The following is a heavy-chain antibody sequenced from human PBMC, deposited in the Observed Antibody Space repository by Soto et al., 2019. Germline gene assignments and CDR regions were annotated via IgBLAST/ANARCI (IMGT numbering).Heavy chain of an antibody. Sequence: QVQLVQSGAEVKKPGASVRVSCKASGYAFTSYDIYWVRQAAEQGLEWVGWMSPNNGNTGYAQKFKGRVTLTRDTSTSTAYMDLSRLTLDDTSVFYCARPARKNDGFWSGYEIWGQGTTVIVSS. J-gene: IGHJ3*02. CDR3: ARPARKNDGFWSGYEI. V-gene: IGHV1-8*01. CDR1: GYAFTSYD. CDR2: MSPNNGNT. D-gene: IGHD3-3*01.